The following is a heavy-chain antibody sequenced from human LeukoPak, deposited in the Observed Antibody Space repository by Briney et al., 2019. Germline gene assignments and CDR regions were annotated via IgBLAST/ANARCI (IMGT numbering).Heavy chain of an antibody. CDR2: IKQDGSEK. CDR1: GFTFSSYW. V-gene: IGHV3-7*01. J-gene: IGHJ4*02. D-gene: IGHD1-1*01. Sequence: GGSLRLSCAASGFTFSSYWMSWVRQAPGKGLEWVANIKQDGSEKYYVDSVKGRFTISRDNAKNSLYLQMNSLRAEDTAVYYCARDIERGELEPTSAPELFDYWGQGTLVTVSS. CDR3: ARDIERGELEPTSAPELFDY.